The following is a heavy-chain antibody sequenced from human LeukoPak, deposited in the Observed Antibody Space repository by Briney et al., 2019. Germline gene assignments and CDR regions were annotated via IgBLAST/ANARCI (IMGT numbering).Heavy chain of an antibody. Sequence: GGSLRLSCSASGFTVSSNYMSWVRQAPGKGLEWVSVIYSGGSTYYADSVKGRFTISRDNSKNTLYLQMNSLRAEDTAVYYCAREGIVGATPGGYYYYYGMDVWGKGTTVTVSS. D-gene: IGHD1-26*01. CDR3: AREGIVGATPGGYYYYYGMDV. J-gene: IGHJ6*04. V-gene: IGHV3-66*01. CDR1: GFTVSSNY. CDR2: IYSGGST.